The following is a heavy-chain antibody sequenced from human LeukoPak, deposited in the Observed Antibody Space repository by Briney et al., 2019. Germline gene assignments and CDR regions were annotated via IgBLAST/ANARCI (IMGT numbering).Heavy chain of an antibody. V-gene: IGHV3-7*01. D-gene: IGHD3-22*01. Sequence: GGSLRLSCAASGFTFSRYWMTWVRRAPGKGLEWVANIKEDGSDKNYVDSVKGRFTISRDNAGDSLYLQMNSLRAEDTALYYCARYYYNDNGYSEDAFDIWGQGTMVTVSS. CDR2: IKEDGSDK. CDR1: GFTFSRYW. J-gene: IGHJ3*02. CDR3: ARYYYNDNGYSEDAFDI.